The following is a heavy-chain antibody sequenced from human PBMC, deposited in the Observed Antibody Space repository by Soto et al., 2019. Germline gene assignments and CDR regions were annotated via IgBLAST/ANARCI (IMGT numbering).Heavy chain of an antibody. Sequence: GGSLRLSCAASGFTFSSYAMHWVRQAPGKGLEWVAVISYDGSNKYYADSVKGRFTISRDNSKNTLYLQVNSLRAEDTAIYYCAKGNDRYYFDSWGQGALVTVSS. CDR2: ISYDGSNK. CDR1: GFTFSSYA. J-gene: IGHJ4*02. CDR3: AKGNDRYYFDS. V-gene: IGHV3-30-3*01.